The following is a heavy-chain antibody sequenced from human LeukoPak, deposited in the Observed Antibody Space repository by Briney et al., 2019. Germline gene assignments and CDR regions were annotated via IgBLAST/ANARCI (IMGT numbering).Heavy chain of an antibody. CDR1: GYAFNVYY. V-gene: IGHV1-2*02. CDR3: AKDGSLPHTTYYDFWSGYYTGYYYYMDV. D-gene: IGHD3-3*01. J-gene: IGHJ6*03. Sequence: ASVKVSCKASGYAFNVYYMHWVRQVPGQGLEWMGWINPNSGGTKYAQKFQGRVTMTRDTSISTAYMELNRLRSDDTAVYYCAKDGSLPHTTYYDFWSGYYTGYYYYMDVWGKGTTVTVSS. CDR2: INPNSGGT.